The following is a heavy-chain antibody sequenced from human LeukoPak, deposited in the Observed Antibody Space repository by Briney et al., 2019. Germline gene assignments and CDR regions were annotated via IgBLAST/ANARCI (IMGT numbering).Heavy chain of an antibody. J-gene: IGHJ4*02. CDR1: GFTFSSYA. CDR2: ISYDGSNK. Sequence: GESLRLSCAASGFTFSSYAMHWVRQAPGKGLEWVAVISYDGSNKYYADSVKGRFTISRDNSKNTLYLQMNSLRAEDTAVYYCARAPSIAAAGYYFDYWGQGTLVTVSS. D-gene: IGHD6-13*01. CDR3: ARAPSIAAAGYYFDY. V-gene: IGHV3-30*04.